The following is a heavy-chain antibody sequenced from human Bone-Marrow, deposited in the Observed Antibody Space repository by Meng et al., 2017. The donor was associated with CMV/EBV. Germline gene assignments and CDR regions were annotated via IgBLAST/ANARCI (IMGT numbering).Heavy chain of an antibody. CDR3: ARELDDFWSGYYPLDP. CDR2: INWNGGST. Sequence: GESLKISCAASGFTFDDYGMSWVRQAPGKGLEWVSGINWNGGSTGYADSVKGRFTISRDNAKNSLYLQMNSLRAEDTAVYYCARELDDFWSGYYPLDPWGQGTLVTVSS. CDR1: GFTFDDYG. V-gene: IGHV3-20*04. J-gene: IGHJ5*02. D-gene: IGHD3-3*01.